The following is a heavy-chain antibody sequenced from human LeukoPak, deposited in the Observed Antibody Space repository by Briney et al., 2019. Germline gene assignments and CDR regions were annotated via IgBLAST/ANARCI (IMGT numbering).Heavy chain of an antibody. J-gene: IGHJ4*02. CDR3: ARGRAGYCSGGSCFRFDY. V-gene: IGHV4-34*01. D-gene: IGHD2-15*01. Sequence: PSETLSLTCAVYGGSFSGYYWSWIRQPPGKGLEWIGEINHSGSTNYNPSLKSRVTISVDTSKNQFSLKLSSVTAADTAVYYCARGRAGYCSGGSCFRFDYWGQRTLVTVSS. CDR2: INHSGST. CDR1: GGSFSGYY.